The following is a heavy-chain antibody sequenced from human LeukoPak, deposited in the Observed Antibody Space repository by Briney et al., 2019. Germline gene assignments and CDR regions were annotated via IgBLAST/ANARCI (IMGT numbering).Heavy chain of an antibody. CDR3: ARTFSGSYPRWFDP. Sequence: SETLSLTCTVSGGSISGSTYYWGWIRQPPGKGLEWIGSIYYSGSTYYNLSLKSRVTISVDTSNNQFSLKLSSVTATDTAVYYCARTFSGSYPRWFDPWGQGTLVTVSS. V-gene: IGHV4-39*01. CDR2: IYYSGST. CDR1: GGSISGSTYY. D-gene: IGHD1-26*01. J-gene: IGHJ5*02.